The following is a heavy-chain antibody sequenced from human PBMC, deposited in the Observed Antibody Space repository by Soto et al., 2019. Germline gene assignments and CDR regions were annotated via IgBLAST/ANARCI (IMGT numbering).Heavy chain of an antibody. J-gene: IGHJ2*01. CDR2: IYNSESA. V-gene: IGHV4-61*01. CDR3: VKHNTRYRDL. D-gene: IGHD1-20*01. Sequence: PSETLSLTCSVSGGSVSSGRHYWTWIRQPPGRQLEWIGYIYNSESANYNPSLRSRLTISVDTSKNQVSLELTSVTAADTAVYYCVKHNTRYRDLWGRGTLVTVSS. CDR1: GGSVSSGRHY.